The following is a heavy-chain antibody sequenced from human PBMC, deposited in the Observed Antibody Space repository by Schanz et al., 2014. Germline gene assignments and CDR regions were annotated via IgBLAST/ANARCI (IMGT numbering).Heavy chain of an antibody. Sequence: QVQLQESGPGLVKPSETLSLTCTVSGGSISNFYWSWIRQPPGKGLEWIGYIHKSGNTNYNPSLRRLITISHNSSKNQFPQILSLVTAADTAVYYCARGIQAWLQWYFDYWGQGTLVTVSS. CDR2: IHKSGNT. V-gene: IGHV4-59*08. D-gene: IGHD5-18*01. CDR3: ARGIQAWLQWYFDY. J-gene: IGHJ4*02. CDR1: GGSISNFY.